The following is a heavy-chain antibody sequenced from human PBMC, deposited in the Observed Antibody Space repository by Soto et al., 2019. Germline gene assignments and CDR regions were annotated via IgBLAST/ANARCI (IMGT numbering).Heavy chain of an antibody. Sequence: GASVKFYCKASVGTFSSYAISWVRHAPGQGLEWMGGIIPIFGTANYAQKFQGRVTITADESTSTAYMELSSLRSEDTAVYYCAIPGTLDYYYGMDVWGQGTTVTVS. D-gene: IGHD1-26*01. V-gene: IGHV1-69*13. J-gene: IGHJ6*02. CDR3: AIPGTLDYYYGMDV. CDR2: IIPIFGTA. CDR1: VGTFSSYA.